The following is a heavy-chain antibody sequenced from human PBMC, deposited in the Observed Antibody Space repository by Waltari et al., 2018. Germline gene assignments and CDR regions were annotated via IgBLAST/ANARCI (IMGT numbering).Heavy chain of an antibody. Sequence: EVQLLESGGGLVQPGGSLRLSCAASGFTFSSYAMSWVRQAPGKWLEWVSAISGSGGSTYYADSVKGRFTISRDNSKNTLYLQMNSLRAEDTAVYYCAKDPHNYYDSSGWGQGTLVTVSS. D-gene: IGHD3-22*01. CDR3: AKDPHNYYDSSG. J-gene: IGHJ4*02. CDR1: GFTFSSYA. CDR2: ISGSGGST. V-gene: IGHV3-23*01.